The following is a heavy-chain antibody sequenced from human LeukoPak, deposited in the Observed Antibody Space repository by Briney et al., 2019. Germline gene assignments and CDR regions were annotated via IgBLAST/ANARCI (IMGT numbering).Heavy chain of an antibody. D-gene: IGHD3-22*01. CDR2: IIPISHTT. CDR3: ASLYDSSGYYPY. V-gene: IGHV1-69*06. J-gene: IGHJ4*02. CDR1: GGTFNSYA. Sequence: GASVKVSCKAPGGTFNSYATSWVRQAPGQRLEWMGGIIPISHTTTYAQKFQGRVTITADKSTSTAYMELSSLRSEDTAVYYCASLYDSSGYYPYWGQGTLVTVSS.